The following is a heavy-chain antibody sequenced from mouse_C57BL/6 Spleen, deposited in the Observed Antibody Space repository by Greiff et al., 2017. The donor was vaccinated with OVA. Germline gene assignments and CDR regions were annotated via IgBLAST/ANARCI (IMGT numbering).Heavy chain of an antibody. CDR3: TSPSRGFAY. CDR2: IDPENGDT. Sequence: EVQLQQSGAELVRPGASVKLSCTASGFNIKDDYMHWVKQRPEQGLEWIGWIDPENGDTEYASKFQGKATITADTSSNTAYLQLSSLTSEDTAFYYWTSPSRGFAYWGQGTLVTVSA. CDR1: GFNIKDDY. V-gene: IGHV14-4*01. J-gene: IGHJ3*01.